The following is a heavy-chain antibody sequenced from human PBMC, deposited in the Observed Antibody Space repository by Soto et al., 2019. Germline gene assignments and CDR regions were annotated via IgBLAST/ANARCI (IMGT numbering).Heavy chain of an antibody. CDR3: ARDKDRQQLGGNYYYGIDV. V-gene: IGHV1-69*12. CDR1: GGTFGNSA. D-gene: IGHD2-15*01. CDR2: ITPIFSTP. J-gene: IGHJ6*02. Sequence: QVQLVQSGAEVKKPGSSVTVSCKASGGTFGNSAISWVRQAPGQGLEWMGGITPIFSTPDYAQKFQGRITITADDSTTTAYMELTSLKSEDTAVYYCARDKDRQQLGGNYYYGIDVWGQGTTVTVSS.